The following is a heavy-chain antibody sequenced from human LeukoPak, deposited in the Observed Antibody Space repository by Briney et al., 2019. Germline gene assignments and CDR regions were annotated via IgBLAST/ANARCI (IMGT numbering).Heavy chain of an antibody. CDR1: GGSIGSSSYY. Sequence: SETLSLTCTVSGGSIGSSSYYWGWIRQPPGKGLEWIGSIYYSGSTYYNPSLKSRVTISVDTSKNQFSLKLSSVTAADTAVYYCARDSSGYYYGLDYWGQGTLVTVSS. CDR2: IYYSGST. D-gene: IGHD3-22*01. V-gene: IGHV4-39*07. CDR3: ARDSSGYYYGLDY. J-gene: IGHJ4*02.